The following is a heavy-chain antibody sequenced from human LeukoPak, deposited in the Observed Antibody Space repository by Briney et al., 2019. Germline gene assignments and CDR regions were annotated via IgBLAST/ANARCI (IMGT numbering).Heavy chain of an antibody. D-gene: IGHD5-18*01. CDR3: ARGHTAMPTDY. CDR1: GGSFSGYY. Sequence: SETLSLTCAVYGGSFSGYYWSWIRQPPGKGLEWIGEINHSGSTNYNPSLKSRVTMSVDTSKNQFSLKLSSVTAADTAVYYCARGHTAMPTDYWGQGTLVTVSS. V-gene: IGHV4-34*01. CDR2: INHSGST. J-gene: IGHJ4*02.